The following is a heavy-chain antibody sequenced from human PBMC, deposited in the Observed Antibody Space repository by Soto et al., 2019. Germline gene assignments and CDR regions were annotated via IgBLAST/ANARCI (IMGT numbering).Heavy chain of an antibody. J-gene: IGHJ6*02. V-gene: IGHV3-15*07. D-gene: IGHD6-25*01. CDR3: TADIPNISANYGMDV. CDR1: GFIFSNTW. CDR2: IKTKIEGGTT. Sequence: EEQLVESGGGLVEPGGSLRLSCAASGFIFSNTWINWVRQAPGKGLEWVGRIKTKIEGGTTNYAAPVKGRFTVSGDDSTNTVYLNMNSLRTEDTAVYYCTADIPNISANYGMDVWGQGTTVTVSS.